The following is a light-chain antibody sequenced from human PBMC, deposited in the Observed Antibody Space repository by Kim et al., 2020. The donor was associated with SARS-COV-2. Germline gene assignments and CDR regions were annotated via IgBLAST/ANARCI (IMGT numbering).Light chain of an antibody. CDR2: YDS. Sequence: SYELTQPPSVSVAPGKTARITCGGNNIGSKSVHWYQQKPGQAPVLVIYYDSDRPSGIPERFSGSNSGNTATLTLSRVEAGDEADYYCQVWDRSSDHYVFG. CDR3: QVWDRSSDHYV. CDR1: NIGSKS. J-gene: IGLJ1*01. V-gene: IGLV3-21*04.